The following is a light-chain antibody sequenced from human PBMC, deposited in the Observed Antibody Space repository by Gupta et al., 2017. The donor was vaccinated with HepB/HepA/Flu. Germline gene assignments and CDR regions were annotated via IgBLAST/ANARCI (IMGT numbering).Light chain of an antibody. Sequence: DIHMTQSPSTLSAYVGDRVTSTCRASESVSTWLAWYQQKPGRSPKLMIYKASAGETGGTYRFSCSGDLTQFTRTLSSRQNADCADYYGQQYTSYINFGQGTKLEIK. CDR2: KAS. J-gene: IGKJ2*01. CDR1: ESVSTW. CDR3: QQYTSYIN. V-gene: IGKV1-5*03.